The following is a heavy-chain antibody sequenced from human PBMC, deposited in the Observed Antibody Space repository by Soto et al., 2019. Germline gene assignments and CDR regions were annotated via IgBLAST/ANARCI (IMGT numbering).Heavy chain of an antibody. CDR1: DFTFEAYA. J-gene: IGHJ6*03. CDR3: AKFFVAIRHVYQYMDV. Sequence: EVQLVESGGGLVQPGGSLTLSCAASDFTFEAYAMHWVRQTPGKGLEWVSGITWNGVAMGYAASVQGRFTISRDDAENSLFLQMNSLRPEDMALYYCAKFFVAIRHVYQYMDVWCKGTTVTVSS. D-gene: IGHD2-2*02. CDR2: ITWNGVAM. V-gene: IGHV3-9*03.